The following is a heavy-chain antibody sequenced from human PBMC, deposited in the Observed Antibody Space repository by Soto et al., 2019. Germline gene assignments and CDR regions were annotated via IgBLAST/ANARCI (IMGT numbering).Heavy chain of an antibody. CDR1: GFSYSSFW. Sequence: GGSLRLSCAASGFSYSSFWMRWVRQAPGKGLEWVANIKTDGSETHYVDSVKGRFTISRDNPKTSLFLQMNRPRVEATPGYFCTSDRYPRVSHGAGSNPCYWGQRTRVTAS. CDR2: IKTDGSET. D-gene: IGHD3-10*01. CDR3: TSDRYPRVSHGAGSNPCY. V-gene: IGHV3-7*01. J-gene: IGHJ4*02.